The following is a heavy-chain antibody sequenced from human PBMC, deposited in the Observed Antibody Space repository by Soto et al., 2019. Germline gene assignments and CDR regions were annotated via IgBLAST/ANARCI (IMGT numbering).Heavy chain of an antibody. CDR1: GGTFSSYA. Sequence: QVQLVQSGAEVKKPGSSVKVSCKASGGTFSSYAISWVPQAPGQGLEWMGGIIPIFGTANYAQKFQGRVTITADESTSTAYMELSSLRSEDTAVYYCARVGEYYQAFYYYYGMDVWGQGTTVTVSS. D-gene: IGHD3-16*01. CDR3: ARVGEYYQAFYYYYGMDV. V-gene: IGHV1-69*01. CDR2: IIPIFGTA. J-gene: IGHJ6*02.